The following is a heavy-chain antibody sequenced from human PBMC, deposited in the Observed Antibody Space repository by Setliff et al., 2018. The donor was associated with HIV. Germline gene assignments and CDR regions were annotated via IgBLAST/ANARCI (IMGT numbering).Heavy chain of an antibody. V-gene: IGHV1-69-2*01. D-gene: IGHD3-16*01. J-gene: IGHJ4*02. CDR3: AWGTQRPIDS. CDR1: GYTFPDYY. CDR2: IDPDRGDT. Sequence: ASVKVSCKVSGYTFPDYYMQWVRQAPGKGLEWMGLIDPDRGDTVYAEKFQGRVTITADRSIDKAYMKLSSLTSEDTAMYFCAWGTQRPIDSWGQGTLVTVSS.